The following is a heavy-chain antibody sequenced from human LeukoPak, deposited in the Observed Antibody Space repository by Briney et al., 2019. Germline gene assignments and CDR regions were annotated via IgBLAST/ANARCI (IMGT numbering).Heavy chain of an antibody. CDR2: IYYSGST. V-gene: IGHV4-31*03. CDR3: ARARSAAGNFDY. CDR1: GGSISSGGYY. Sequence: SQTLSLTCTVSGGSISSGGYYWSWIRQHPGRGLEWIGYIYYSGSTYYNPSLKSRVTTSADTSKNHFSLTLSSVTAADTAVYYCARARSAAGNFDYWGQGTLVTVSS. J-gene: IGHJ4*02. D-gene: IGHD6-13*01.